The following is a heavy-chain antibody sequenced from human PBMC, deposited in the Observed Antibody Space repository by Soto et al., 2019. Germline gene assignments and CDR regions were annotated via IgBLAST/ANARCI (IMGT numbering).Heavy chain of an antibody. Sequence: EVQLLESGGGLVLPGGSLRLSCAGSGFTPTTTPLSWVRQPPGKGLEWVTTISGTASRTYYVDSVKGRFFISRDNSKNTVTLQMNSLTLDGTAVYYCATSFRYFDNWGQGARVTVSS. CDR1: GFTPTTTP. CDR2: ISGTASRT. CDR3: ATSFRYFDN. D-gene: IGHD3-9*01. J-gene: IGHJ4*02. V-gene: IGHV3-23*01.